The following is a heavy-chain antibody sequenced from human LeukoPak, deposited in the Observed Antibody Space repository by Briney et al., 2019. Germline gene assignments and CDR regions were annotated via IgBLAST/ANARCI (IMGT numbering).Heavy chain of an antibody. V-gene: IGHV3-23*01. CDR2: ISGSGGST. CDR1: GFTFSSYG. D-gene: IGHD2-2*01. J-gene: IGHJ4*02. Sequence: GGSLRLSCAASGFTFSSYGMSWVRQAPGKGLEWVSTISGSGGSTYYADSLKGRFTISRDNSKNTLYLQMNSLRAEDTAVYYCAKGLWDILVVPDAPFDYWGQGTLVTVSS. CDR3: AKGLWDILVVPDAPFDY.